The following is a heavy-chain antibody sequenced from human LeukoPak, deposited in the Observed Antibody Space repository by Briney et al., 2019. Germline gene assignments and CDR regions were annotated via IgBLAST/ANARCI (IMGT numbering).Heavy chain of an antibody. D-gene: IGHD3-22*01. J-gene: IGHJ4*02. CDR2: INTDGSTT. V-gene: IGHV3-74*01. CDR3: AKGTMEGGQYYYDSS. CDR1: GFTFSSYW. Sequence: GGSLRLSCAASGFTFSSYWMHWVRQAPGKGLVWVSRINTDGSTTSYADSVQGRFTISRDNAKDTVFLQMNSLRAEDTALYYCAKGTMEGGQYYYDSSGGQGTLVTVSS.